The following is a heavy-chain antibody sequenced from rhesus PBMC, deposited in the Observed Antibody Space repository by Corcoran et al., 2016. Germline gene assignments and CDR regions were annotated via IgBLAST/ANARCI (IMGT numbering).Heavy chain of an antibody. V-gene: IGHV4-169*01. J-gene: IGHJ2*01. Sequence: QLQLQESGPGLVKPSETLSVTCAVSGGSISSSYWSWIRQAPGEGLGWIGYISGSGISTNTNPSLRSRVTLSVDTSTNQLSLKLSSVTAADTAVYYCARGSSSGWYFDLWGPGTPITISS. CDR2: ISGSGIST. CDR3: ARGSSSGWYFDL. D-gene: IGHD6-31*01. CDR1: GGSISSSY.